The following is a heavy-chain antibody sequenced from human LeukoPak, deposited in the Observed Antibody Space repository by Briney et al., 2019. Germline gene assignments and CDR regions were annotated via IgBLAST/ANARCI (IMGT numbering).Heavy chain of an antibody. CDR1: GGTFSSYA. V-gene: IGHV1-69*13. CDR3: ARSPTPTVMPLDY. Sequence: GASVKVSCNASGGTFSSYAISWVRQAPGQGLEWMGGIIPIFGTANYAQKFQGRVTITADESTTTAYMELSSLRSEDTAVYYCARSPTPTVMPLDYWGQGTLVTVSS. D-gene: IGHD4-17*01. J-gene: IGHJ4*02. CDR2: IIPIFGTA.